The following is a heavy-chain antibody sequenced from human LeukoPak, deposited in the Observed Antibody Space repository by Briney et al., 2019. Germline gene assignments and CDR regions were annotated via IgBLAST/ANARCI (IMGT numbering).Heavy chain of an antibody. J-gene: IGHJ4*02. CDR2: ISGYNGNT. Sequence: GPVKVSCKASGYTFTMYGISWVRQTPGQGLECMGWISGYNGNTKYAQNFQGRVTVSTDTSTTTVYMELRSLRSDDTAVYYCARDCWYGDYSIGNHWGQGTLVTVSS. V-gene: IGHV1-18*01. CDR3: ARDCWYGDYSIGNH. D-gene: IGHD4-17*01. CDR1: GYTFTMYG.